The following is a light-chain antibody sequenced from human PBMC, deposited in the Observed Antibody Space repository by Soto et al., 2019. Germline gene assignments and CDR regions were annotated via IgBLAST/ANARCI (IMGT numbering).Light chain of an antibody. CDR1: QSVSSSY. J-gene: IGKJ1*01. Sequence: ENVLSLSPGTLSLSPGERATLSCRASQSVSSSYLAWYQQKPGQAPRLLIYGASSRATGIPDRFSGSGSGTDFTLTISRLEPEDFAVYYCQQYGSSRTFGQGTKVDIK. CDR2: GAS. V-gene: IGKV3-20*01. CDR3: QQYGSSRT.